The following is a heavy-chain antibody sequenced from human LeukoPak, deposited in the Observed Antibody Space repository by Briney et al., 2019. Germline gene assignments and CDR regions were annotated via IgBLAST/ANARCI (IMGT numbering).Heavy chain of an antibody. D-gene: IGHD3-9*01. CDR3: ARVGYFDWLLTYYFDY. CDR1: GYTFTSYG. CDR2: ISAYNGNT. J-gene: IGHJ4*02. V-gene: IGHV1-18*04. Sequence: GASVKVSCEASGYTFTSYGISWVRQAPGQGLEWMGWISAYNGNTNYAQKFQGRVTITRDTSASTAYMELSSLRSEDTAVYYCARVGYFDWLLTYYFDYWGQGTLVTVSS.